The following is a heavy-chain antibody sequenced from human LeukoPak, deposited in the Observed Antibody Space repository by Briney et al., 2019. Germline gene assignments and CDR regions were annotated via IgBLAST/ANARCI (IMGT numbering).Heavy chain of an antibody. Sequence: GPLRLSCAASGFTFSDYSMNWVRQAPGRGLEWVSYISFSVNTKYYGDSVKGRFTISRDNAKNSLYLHMDSLRAEDTAVYYCARGAYSSGWAYFDHWGQGTLVTVSS. CDR2: ISFSVNTK. D-gene: IGHD6-19*01. J-gene: IGHJ4*02. CDR1: GFTFSDYS. CDR3: ARGAYSSGWAYFDH. V-gene: IGHV3-48*04.